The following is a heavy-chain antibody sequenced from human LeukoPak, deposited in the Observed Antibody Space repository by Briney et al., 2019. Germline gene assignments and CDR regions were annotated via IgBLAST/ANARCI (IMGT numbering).Heavy chain of an antibody. J-gene: IGHJ3*02. D-gene: IGHD3-22*01. Sequence: SETLSLTCTVSGGSISSYYWSWIRQPPGKGLEWIGYIYYSGSTNYNPSLKSRVAISVGTPKSQFSLKMSTVTAADTAIYYCARGTRDSSGRLDAFNIWGQGTVVTVSS. CDR2: IYYSGST. V-gene: IGHV4-59*08. CDR3: ARGTRDSSGRLDAFNI. CDR1: GGSISSYY.